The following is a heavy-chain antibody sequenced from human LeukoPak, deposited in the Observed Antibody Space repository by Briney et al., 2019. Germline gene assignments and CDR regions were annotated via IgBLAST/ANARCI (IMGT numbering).Heavy chain of an antibody. CDR2: ISAYNGNT. CDR1: GYTFTSYG. D-gene: IGHD2-2*01. V-gene: IGHV1-18*01. J-gene: IGHJ4*02. Sequence: EASVKVSCEASGYTFTSYGISWVRQAPGQGLEWMGWISAYNGNTNYAQKLQGRVTMTTDTSTSTAYMELRSLRSDDTAVYYCARDVVVVPAAIAGATTNFDYWGQGTLVTVSS. CDR3: ARDVVVVPAAIAGATTNFDY.